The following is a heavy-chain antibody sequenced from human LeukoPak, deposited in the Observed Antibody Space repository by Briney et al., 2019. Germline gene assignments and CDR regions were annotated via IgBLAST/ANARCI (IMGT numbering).Heavy chain of an antibody. CDR3: ARGKSSRIVVVTASRNAFDI. V-gene: IGHV4-34*01. Sequence: SETLSLTCAVYGGSFSGYYWSWIRQPPGKGLEWIGEINHSGSTNYNPSLKSRVTISVDTSKNQFSLKLSSVTAADTAVYYCARGKSSRIVVVTASRNAFDIWGQGTMVTVSS. J-gene: IGHJ3*02. CDR1: GGSFSGYY. CDR2: INHSGST. D-gene: IGHD2-21*02.